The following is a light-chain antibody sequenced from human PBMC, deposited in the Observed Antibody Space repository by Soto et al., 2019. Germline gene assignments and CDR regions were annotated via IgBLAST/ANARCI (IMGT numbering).Light chain of an antibody. J-gene: IGLJ1*01. CDR2: GVS. V-gene: IGLV2-14*03. CDR3: SSYTTSSTQV. CDR1: SSDIGSFNY. Sequence: QSALTQPASVSGSPGQSITISCTGTSSDIGSFNYVSWYQHHPGTAPKLIIYGVSNRPSGVSNRFSGSKSGNTASLTISGLHAEDEADCYCSSYTTSSTQVFGTGTKVTFL.